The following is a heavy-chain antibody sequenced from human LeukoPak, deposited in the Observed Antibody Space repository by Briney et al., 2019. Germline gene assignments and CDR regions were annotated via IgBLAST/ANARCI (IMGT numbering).Heavy chain of an antibody. CDR3: AKAMPQDSSGYYYLSGIDY. CDR2: ISWNSGSI. J-gene: IGHJ4*02. D-gene: IGHD3-22*01. Sequence: GGSLRLSCAASGFTFDDYAMHWVRQAPGKGLEWVSGISWNSGSIGYADSVKGRFTISRDNAKNSLYLQMNSLRAEDTALYYCAKAMPQDSSGYYYLSGIDYWGQGTLVTVSS. V-gene: IGHV3-9*01. CDR1: GFTFDDYA.